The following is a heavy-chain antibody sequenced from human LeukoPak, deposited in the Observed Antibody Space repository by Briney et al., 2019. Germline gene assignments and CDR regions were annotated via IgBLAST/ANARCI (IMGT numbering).Heavy chain of an antibody. CDR1: GFTFSSYH. D-gene: IGHD5/OR15-5a*01. CDR2: LSYHGITE. CDR3: TRKRSLVSKDGLDV. J-gene: IGHJ6*02. V-gene: IGHV3-30*03. Sequence: GGSLRLSCAGSGFTFSSYHMSWVRQAPGKGPEWVAALSYHGITEYYRESDKGRFTISRDNGKNTLYLQMNSLRAEDTAVYYCTRKRSLVSKDGLDVWGQGTTVTVSS.